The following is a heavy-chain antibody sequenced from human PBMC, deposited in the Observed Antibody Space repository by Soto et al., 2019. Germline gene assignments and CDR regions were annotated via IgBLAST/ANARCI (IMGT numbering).Heavy chain of an antibody. CDR3: AKVLAPWLWFGAEPFDY. J-gene: IGHJ4*02. V-gene: IGHV3-23*01. Sequence: PGGSLRLSCAASGFTFSSYAMSWVRQAPGKGLEWVSAISGSGGSTYYADSVKGRFTISRDNSKNTLYLQMNSLRAEDTAVYYCAKVLAPWLWFGAEPFDYWGQGTLVTVSS. CDR2: ISGSGGST. D-gene: IGHD3-10*01. CDR1: GFTFSSYA.